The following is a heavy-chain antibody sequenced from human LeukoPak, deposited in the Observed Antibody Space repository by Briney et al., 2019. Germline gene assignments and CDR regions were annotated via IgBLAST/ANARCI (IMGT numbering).Heavy chain of an antibody. CDR3: ARGPRYCINGVSYERLPFDY. Sequence: ASVKVSCKASGYTFTSYYMHWVRQAPGQGLEWMGIINPSGGSTSYAQKFQGRVTMTRDMSTSTVYMELSSLRSEDTAVYYCARGPRYCINGVSYERLPFDYWGQGTLVTVSS. D-gene: IGHD2-8*01. V-gene: IGHV1-46*01. J-gene: IGHJ4*02. CDR1: GYTFTSYY. CDR2: INPSGGST.